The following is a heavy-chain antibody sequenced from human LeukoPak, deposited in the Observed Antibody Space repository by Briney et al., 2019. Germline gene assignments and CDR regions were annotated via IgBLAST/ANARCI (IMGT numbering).Heavy chain of an antibody. CDR1: GYTFTGYY. CDR3: GRDPVLLWFGEVLNWFDP. Sequence: SVKVSCKAPGYTFTGYYMHWVRQAPGQGLDLMGWITPSSGDTNYAQKFQGRVTMTRDTSISTAYLELSRLRSDDTAVYYCGRDPVLLWFGEVLNWFDPWGQGTLVTVSS. CDR2: ITPSSGDT. J-gene: IGHJ5*02. D-gene: IGHD3-10*01. V-gene: IGHV1-2*02.